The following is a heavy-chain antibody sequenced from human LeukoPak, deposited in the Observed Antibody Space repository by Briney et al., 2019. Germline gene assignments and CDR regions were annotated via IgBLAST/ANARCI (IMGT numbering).Heavy chain of an antibody. CDR3: ARDNQYYYDSSGYLGDC. Sequence: ASVKVSCKTSGFTFTGYYVHWIRQAPGQGLEWMGRINPNSGETIYAERFQGRVTMTRDTSISTAYMELSSLRSDDTAVYYCARDNQYYYDSSGYLGDCWGQGTLVTVSS. J-gene: IGHJ4*02. CDR2: INPNSGET. V-gene: IGHV1-2*06. D-gene: IGHD3-22*01. CDR1: GFTFTGYY.